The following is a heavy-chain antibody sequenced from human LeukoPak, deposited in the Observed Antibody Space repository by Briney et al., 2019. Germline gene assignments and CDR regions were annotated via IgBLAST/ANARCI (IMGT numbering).Heavy chain of an antibody. D-gene: IGHD3-9*01. Sequence: TGGSLRLSCAASGFTFSSYGMNWVRQAPGKGLEWVSSISSSSSYIYYADSVKGRFTISRDNAKNSLYLQMNSLRAEDTAVYYCASGYYDISLDDYWGQGTLVTVSS. CDR1: GFTFSSYG. CDR3: ASGYYDISLDDY. V-gene: IGHV3-21*01. J-gene: IGHJ4*02. CDR2: ISSSSSYI.